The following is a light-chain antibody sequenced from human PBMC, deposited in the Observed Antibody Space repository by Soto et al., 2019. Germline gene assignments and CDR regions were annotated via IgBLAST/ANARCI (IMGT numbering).Light chain of an antibody. J-gene: IGLJ2*01. CDR2: YDS. CDR1: NIGRKS. V-gene: IGLV3-21*04. Sequence: SYELTQPPSVSVAPGKTARITCGGNNIGRKSGHWYQQKPGQAPVLDIYYDSDRPSGSTERFSGSNSGNTATLTISRVEAGDEADYYCQVWDSSSDHVVFGGGTKLTVL. CDR3: QVWDSSSDHVV.